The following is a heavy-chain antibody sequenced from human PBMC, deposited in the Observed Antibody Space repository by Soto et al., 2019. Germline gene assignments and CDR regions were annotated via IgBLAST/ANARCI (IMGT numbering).Heavy chain of an antibody. CDR3: ARDSTGTPPNYYYYGMDV. CDR1: GGSISSYY. CDR2: IYYSGST. Sequence: SETLSLTCTVSGGSISSYYWSWIRQPPGKGLEWIGYIYYSGSTNYNPSLKSRVTISVDTSKNQFSLKLSSVTAADTAVYYCARDSTGTPPNYYYYGMDVWGQGTTVTVSS. J-gene: IGHJ6*02. V-gene: IGHV4-59*01. D-gene: IGHD1-1*01.